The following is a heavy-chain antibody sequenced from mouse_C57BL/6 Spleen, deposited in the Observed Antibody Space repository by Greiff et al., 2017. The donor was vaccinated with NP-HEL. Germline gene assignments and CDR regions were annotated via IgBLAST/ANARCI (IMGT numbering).Heavy chain of an antibody. V-gene: IGHV3-6*01. CDR1: GYSITSGYY. J-gene: IGHJ2*01. CDR3: ARVGYGRGYFDY. Sequence: EVKLMESGPGLVKPSQSLSLTCSVTGYSITSGYYWNWIRQFPGNKLEWMGYISYDGSNNYNPSLKNRISITRDTSKNQFFLKLNSVTTEDTATYYCARVGYGRGYFDYWGQGTTLTVSS. CDR2: ISYDGSN. D-gene: IGHD3-1*01.